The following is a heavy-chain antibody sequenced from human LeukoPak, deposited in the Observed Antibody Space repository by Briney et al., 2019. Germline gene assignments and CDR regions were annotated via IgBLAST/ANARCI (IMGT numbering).Heavy chain of an antibody. Sequence: AGGSLRLSCAASGFTFSDYYMSWIRQAPGRGLEWISYITSSGSTIYYADSVKGRFTISRDNAKNTLYLQMNSLRAEDTAVYYCAKAVAAESSWFDPWGQGTLVTVSS. CDR1: GFTFSDYY. D-gene: IGHD6-19*01. CDR2: ITSSGSTI. J-gene: IGHJ5*02. V-gene: IGHV3-11*01. CDR3: AKAVAAESSWFDP.